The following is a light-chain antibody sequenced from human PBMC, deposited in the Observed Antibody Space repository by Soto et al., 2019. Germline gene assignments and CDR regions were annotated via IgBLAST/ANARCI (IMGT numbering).Light chain of an antibody. CDR3: EQYNNWPTWT. V-gene: IGKV3-15*01. J-gene: IGKJ1*01. CDR1: QSVSSN. CDR2: GAS. Sequence: EIVMTQSPATLSVSPGERATLSCRASQSVSSNLAWYQQKPGQAPRLLIYGASTRATGIPARFSGSRSGTDFTLTISSLQSEDFAVYYCEQYNNWPTWTFGQGTKVEIK.